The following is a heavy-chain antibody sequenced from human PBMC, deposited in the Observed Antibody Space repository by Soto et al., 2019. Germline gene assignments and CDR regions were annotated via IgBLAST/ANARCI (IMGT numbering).Heavy chain of an antibody. Sequence: EVQLVESGGGLVQPGESLRLSCAASGFTFSSYWMHWVRQAPGKGPVWVSRIKTDGSHTDYADYVEGRFTISRDNAKNTRFLQMNSLRAEDTAVYYCGRNWNGVDYWGQGTLVTVSS. V-gene: IGHV3-74*01. J-gene: IGHJ4*02. CDR2: IKTDGSHT. D-gene: IGHD1-1*01. CDR1: GFTFSSYW. CDR3: GRNWNGVDY.